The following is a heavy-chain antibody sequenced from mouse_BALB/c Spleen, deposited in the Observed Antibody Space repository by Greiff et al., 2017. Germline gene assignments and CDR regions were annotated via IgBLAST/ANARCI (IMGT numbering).Heavy chain of an antibody. Sequence: EVKLVESGGGLVQPGGSLKLSCAASGFTFSSYTMSWVRQTPEKRLEWVAYISNGGGSTYYPDTVKGRFTISRDNAKNTLYLQMRSMKTEDTAMYYCARRAYYGYAMDYWGQGTSVTVSS. CDR2: ISNGGGST. D-gene: IGHD2-10*01. CDR1: GFTFSSYT. J-gene: IGHJ4*01. V-gene: IGHV5-12-2*01. CDR3: ARRAYYGYAMDY.